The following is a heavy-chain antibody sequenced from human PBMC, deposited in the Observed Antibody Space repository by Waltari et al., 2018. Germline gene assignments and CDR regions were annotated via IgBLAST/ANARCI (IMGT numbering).Heavy chain of an antibody. CDR3: ASTPSIAARTKRYYYYMDV. V-gene: IGHV1-46*01. CDR1: GYTFTSYY. CDR2: INPSGGST. D-gene: IGHD6-6*01. Sequence: QVQLVQSGAEVKKPGASVQVSCKASGYTFTSYYMHWVRQAPGQGLEWMGIINPSGGSTSYAQKFQGRVTMTQDTSTSTVYMELSSLRSEDTAVYDCASTPSIAARTKRYYYYMDVWGKGTTVTVSS. J-gene: IGHJ6*03.